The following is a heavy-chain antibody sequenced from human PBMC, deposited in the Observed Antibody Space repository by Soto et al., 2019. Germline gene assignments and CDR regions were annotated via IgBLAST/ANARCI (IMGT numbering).Heavy chain of an antibody. CDR1: EFTFSVYS. J-gene: IGHJ6*02. Sequence: DVQLEESGGGLVKPGGSLRLSCVASEFTFSVYSMNWVRQAPGKGLEWVSSISSGSSYIYYADSVKGRFTISRDNDKRSMFLHMNSLRVDDTAVYYCARDPVKIRGGYHHYYGMDGWGPGHTVNVSS. D-gene: IGHD3-16*02. CDR3: ARDPVKIRGGYHHYYGMDG. CDR2: ISSGSSYI. V-gene: IGHV3-21*02.